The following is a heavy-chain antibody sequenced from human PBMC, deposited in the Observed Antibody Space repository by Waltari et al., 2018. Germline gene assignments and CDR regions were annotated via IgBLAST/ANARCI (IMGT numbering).Heavy chain of an antibody. V-gene: IGHV4-38-2*01. CDR3: ARVDIAVAGTGPGGYYYMDV. CDR1: GYSISSGYY. CDR2: IYHSGST. J-gene: IGHJ6*03. D-gene: IGHD6-19*01. Sequence: QVQLQESGPGLVKPSETLSLTCAVSGYSISSGYYWGWIRQPPGKGLEWIGSIYHSGSTYYNPSLKSRVTISVDTSKNQFSLKLSSVTAADTAVYYCARVDIAVAGTGPGGYYYMDVWGKGTTVTVSS.